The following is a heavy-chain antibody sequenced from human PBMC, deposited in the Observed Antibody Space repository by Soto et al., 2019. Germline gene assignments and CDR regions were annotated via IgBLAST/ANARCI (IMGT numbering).Heavy chain of an antibody. J-gene: IGHJ4*02. Sequence: ASVKVSCTASGYTLTDYYMHWVRQAPGQGLEWMGWINPNNGGTNYAQKFEGWVTMTRDTSISTAYMELSRLRSDDTAVYYCARDAVIAAADTPGDYWGQGTLVTVSS. V-gene: IGHV1-2*04. CDR1: GYTLTDYY. CDR2: INPNNGGT. CDR3: ARDAVIAAADTPGDY. D-gene: IGHD6-13*01.